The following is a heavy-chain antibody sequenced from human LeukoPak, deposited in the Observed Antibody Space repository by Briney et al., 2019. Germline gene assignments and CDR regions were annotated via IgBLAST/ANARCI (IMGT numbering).Heavy chain of an antibody. CDR2: ISYDGSNK. CDR1: GFTFSSYA. D-gene: IGHD1-26*01. Sequence: GGSLRLSCAASGFTFSSYAMHWVRQAPGKGLEWVAVISYDGSNKYYADSVKGRFTISRDNSKNTLYLQMNSLRTEDTAVYYCARDPISVYYFDYWGQGTLITVSS. J-gene: IGHJ4*02. CDR3: ARDPISVYYFDY. V-gene: IGHV3-30-3*01.